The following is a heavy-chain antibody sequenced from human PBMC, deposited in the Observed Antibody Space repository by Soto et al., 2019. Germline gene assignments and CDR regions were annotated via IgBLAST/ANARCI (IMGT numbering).Heavy chain of an antibody. Sequence: PSETLSLTCTVSGGSVNTAPYHWSWIRQSPRNGLEWIGNIYYTGSTNYNPSFESRVAISLDTSNNQFSLRLTSLTAADTAVYFCARDHHSYHDTSGYYPYFDFWGQGTLVTVSS. D-gene: IGHD3-22*01. CDR1: GGSVNTAPYH. J-gene: IGHJ4*02. V-gene: IGHV4-61*01. CDR3: ARDHHSYHDTSGYYPYFDF. CDR2: IYYTGST.